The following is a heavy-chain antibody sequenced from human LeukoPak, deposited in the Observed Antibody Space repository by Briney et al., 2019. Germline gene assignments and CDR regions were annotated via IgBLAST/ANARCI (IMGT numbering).Heavy chain of an antibody. CDR3: AKDLSGGVRFLEWLLSRNAFDI. CDR2: ISGSGGST. J-gene: IGHJ3*02. Sequence: GGSLRLSCAASGFTISSYAMSWVRQAPGKGLEWVSAISGSGGSTYYADSVKGRFTISRDNSKNTLYLQMNSLRAEDTAVYYCAKDLSGGVRFLEWLLSRNAFDIWGQGTMVTVSS. V-gene: IGHV3-23*01. D-gene: IGHD3-3*01. CDR1: GFTISSYA.